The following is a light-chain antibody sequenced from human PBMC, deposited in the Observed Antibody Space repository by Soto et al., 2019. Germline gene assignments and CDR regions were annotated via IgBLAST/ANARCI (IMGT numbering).Light chain of an antibody. CDR3: CSYAGSDTFV. Sequence: QSALTQPRSVSGSPGQSVTISCTGTSSDVGGYNYVSWYQQHPGKAPILMIFHVTKRPSGVPDRFSGSKSGNTASLTISGLQPEDEADYYCCSYAGSDTFVFGGGTKLTVL. CDR1: SSDVGGYNY. CDR2: HVT. J-gene: IGLJ2*01. V-gene: IGLV2-11*01.